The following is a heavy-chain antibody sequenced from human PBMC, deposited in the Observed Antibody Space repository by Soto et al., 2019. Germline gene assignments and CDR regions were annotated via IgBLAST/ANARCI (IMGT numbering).Heavy chain of an antibody. CDR2: IYNSVST. CDR1: GGYISGYD. V-gene: IGHV4-59*08. Sequence: SLPKCLPWTVAGGYISGYDWSWIRKQTGKGLEWIGDIYNSVSTKYNSSLKSRVTISEDMSKNQFSLNLNSVTAADTAVYYCARHGNTNDPGNYVWRFDPWGQGTVVTVSS. CDR3: ARHGNTNDPGNYVWRFDP. D-gene: IGHD3-16*01. J-gene: IGHJ5*02.